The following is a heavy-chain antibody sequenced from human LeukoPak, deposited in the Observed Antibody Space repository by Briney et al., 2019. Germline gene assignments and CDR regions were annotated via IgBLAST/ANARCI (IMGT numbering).Heavy chain of an antibody. Sequence: GGALRLSCAASGFTFSSYAMSWVRQAPGKGPEWVSAISGSGGSTYYADSVKGRFTISRDNSKNTLYLHMNSLRAEDTAVYYCAKFLPTHIVVANYYFDYWGQGTLVTVSS. V-gene: IGHV3-23*01. J-gene: IGHJ4*02. CDR3: AKFLPTHIVVANYYFDY. CDR2: ISGSGGST. D-gene: IGHD2-21*01. CDR1: GFTFSSYA.